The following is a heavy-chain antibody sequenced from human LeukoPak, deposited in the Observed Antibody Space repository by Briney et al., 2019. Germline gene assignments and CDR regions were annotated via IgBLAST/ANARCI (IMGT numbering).Heavy chain of an antibody. Sequence: SETLSLTCTVSGGSISSYYWSWIRQPPGKGLEWIGYIYYSGSTNYNPSLKSRVTISVDTSKNQFSLKLSSVTAADTAVYYCARQSGYSYGYAFDYWGQGTLVAVSS. CDR2: IYYSGST. J-gene: IGHJ4*02. CDR3: ARQSGYSYGYAFDY. V-gene: IGHV4-59*01. D-gene: IGHD5-18*01. CDR1: GGSISSYY.